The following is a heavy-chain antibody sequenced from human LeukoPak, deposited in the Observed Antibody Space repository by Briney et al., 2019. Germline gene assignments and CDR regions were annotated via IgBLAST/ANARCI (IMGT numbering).Heavy chain of an antibody. CDR1: GFTFSSYT. V-gene: IGHV3-21*06. J-gene: IGHJ4*02. Sequence: GGSLRLSCLASGFTFSSYTMNWVRQVPGKRLEWVSSISTGSTYIYYRDSVKGRFTISRDDAKNSLYLQMSSLRAGDTAVYFCTRELVSDYWGQGTLVTVSS. CDR3: TRELVSDY. D-gene: IGHD3-3*02. CDR2: ISTGSTYI.